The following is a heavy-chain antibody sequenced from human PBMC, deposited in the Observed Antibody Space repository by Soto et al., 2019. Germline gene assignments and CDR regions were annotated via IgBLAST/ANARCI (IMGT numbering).Heavy chain of an antibody. CDR1: GYTFTGYY. V-gene: IGHV1-2*02. Sequence: QVQLVQSGAEVKKPGASVKVSCKASGYTFTGYYMHWVRQAPGQGLEWMGWINPNSGGTNYAQKFQGRVTMTRDTSISTAYMELSRLRSDDTAVYYCARGVRDLGYCSGGSCYSFLGYWGQGTLVTVSS. D-gene: IGHD2-15*01. CDR2: INPNSGGT. CDR3: ARGVRDLGYCSGGSCYSFLGY. J-gene: IGHJ4*02.